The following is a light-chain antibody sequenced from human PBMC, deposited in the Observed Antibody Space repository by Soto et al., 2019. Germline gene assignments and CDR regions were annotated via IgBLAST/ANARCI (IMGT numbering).Light chain of an antibody. Sequence: ESVLTQSPNTLSLSPGEIATLSWRSSQSVSNKLGWYQHKPGQAPRLLIYDTSTRAAGTPARFTGSGSGTDFTLTIRSLQSEDFAVYYCRQHNTWRLISCGQG. V-gene: IGKV3-15*01. CDR3: RQHNTWRLIS. J-gene: IGKJ5*01. CDR2: DTS. CDR1: QSVSNK.